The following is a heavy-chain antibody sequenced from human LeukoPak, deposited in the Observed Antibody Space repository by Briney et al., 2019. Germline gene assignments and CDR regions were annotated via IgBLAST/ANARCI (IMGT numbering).Heavy chain of an antibody. J-gene: IGHJ4*02. CDR2: IYYSGST. CDR3: ARESVYYDSSGYYRRVDY. CDR1: GGSISSYY. D-gene: IGHD3-22*01. V-gene: IGHV4-59*01. Sequence: SETLSLTCTVSGGSISSYYWSWIRQPPGKGLEWIGYIYYSGSTNYSPSLKSRVTILVDTSKNQFSLKLSSVTAADTAVYYCARESVYYDSSGYYRRVDYWGQGALVTVSS.